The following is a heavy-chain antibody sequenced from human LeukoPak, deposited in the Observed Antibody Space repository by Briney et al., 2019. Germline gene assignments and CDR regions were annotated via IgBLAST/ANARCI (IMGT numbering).Heavy chain of an antibody. Sequence: PGGSLTLSCEGSGFSFSSYWMTWVRQLPGKGPEWVANIRQDESERYFADSVKGRFTISRDNAKKSVYLHMSSLRAEDTALYYCARLSAYYYGSYFYYYMDVWGKGTTVTVSS. CDR1: GFSFSSYW. CDR3: ARLSAYYYGSYFYYYMDV. J-gene: IGHJ6*03. CDR2: IRQDESER. D-gene: IGHD3-10*01. V-gene: IGHV3-7*01.